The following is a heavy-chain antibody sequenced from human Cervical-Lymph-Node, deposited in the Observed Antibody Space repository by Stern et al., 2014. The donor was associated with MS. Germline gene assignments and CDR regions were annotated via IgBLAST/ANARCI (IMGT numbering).Heavy chain of an antibody. CDR2: VYYKGST. Sequence: QVQLQESGPGLVKPSEAMSLTCTVSGGSIRTFSWSWIRQPPGRGLEWIGCVYYKGSTTHKPSLKSRVTMSVDTSKSQLSLRLHSVTAADTAVYYCARHSVGVKDFDSWGQGTLVTVSS. CDR1: GGSIRTFS. J-gene: IGHJ4*02. CDR3: ARHSVGVKDFDS. D-gene: IGHD4-23*01. V-gene: IGHV4-59*01.